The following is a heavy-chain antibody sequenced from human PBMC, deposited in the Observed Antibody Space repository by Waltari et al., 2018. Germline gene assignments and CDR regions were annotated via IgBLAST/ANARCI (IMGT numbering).Heavy chain of an antibody. J-gene: IGHJ4*02. V-gene: IGHV3-7*01. Sequence: EVQLVESGGGLVQPGGSLRLSCAASGFTFSSYWMSWVRQAPGKGLEWLANIMQDGSEKYYVDSVKGRFTISRDNAKNSLYLQMNSLRAEDTAVYYCARDKGWLPSPAGPHDYWGQGTLVTVSS. CDR2: IMQDGSEK. CDR1: GFTFSSYW. CDR3: ARDKGWLPSPAGPHDY. D-gene: IGHD6-19*01.